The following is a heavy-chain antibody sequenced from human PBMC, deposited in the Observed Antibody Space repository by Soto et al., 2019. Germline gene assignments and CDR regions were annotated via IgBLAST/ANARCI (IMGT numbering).Heavy chain of an antibody. Sequence: QVQLVESGGGVVQPGRSLRLSCAASGFTFSSYGMHWDRQAPGKGLEWVAVISYDGSNKYYADSVKGRFTISRDNSKNTLYLQMNSLRAEDTAVYYCASDTPFDYWGQGTLVTVSS. CDR2: ISYDGSNK. CDR1: GFTFSSYG. J-gene: IGHJ4*02. V-gene: IGHV3-30*03. CDR3: ASDTPFDY.